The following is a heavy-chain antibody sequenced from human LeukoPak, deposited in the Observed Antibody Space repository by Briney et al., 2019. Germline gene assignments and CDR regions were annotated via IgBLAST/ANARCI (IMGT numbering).Heavy chain of an antibody. J-gene: IGHJ4*02. CDR1: GYTFTNYC. D-gene: IGHD6-13*01. V-gene: IGHV1-46*01. CDR2: INPSGGST. CDR3: ARGGSSWESDY. Sequence: ASVKVSFKASGYTFTNYCMHWVRQGPGQGGEWMGVINPSGGSTSHAQKFQGRVTMTRDTSTSTVYMELSSLRSEDTAVYYCARGGSSWESDYWGQGTLVTVSS.